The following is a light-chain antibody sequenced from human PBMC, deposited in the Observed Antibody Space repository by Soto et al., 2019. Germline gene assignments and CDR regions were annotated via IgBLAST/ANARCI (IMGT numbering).Light chain of an antibody. J-gene: IGKJ1*01. CDR1: QSISSW. CDR2: DAS. CDR3: QQYNSYFLA. V-gene: IGKV1-5*01. Sequence: DIQMTQSPSTLSASVGDRVTITCRASQSISSWLAWYQQKPGKAPKLLIYDASSLESGVPSRFSGSGSGTEFTLPISSLQPDDFETYYCQQYNSYFLAFGQGTKVEIK.